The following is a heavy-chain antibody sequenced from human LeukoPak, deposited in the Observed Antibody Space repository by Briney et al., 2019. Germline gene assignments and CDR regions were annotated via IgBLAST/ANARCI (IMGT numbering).Heavy chain of an antibody. J-gene: IGHJ4*02. D-gene: IGHD4-17*01. V-gene: IGHV3-33*01. CDR3: ARAQMTTVTTVDY. Sequence: GGSLSLSCAASGFTFSSYGMHWVRQAPGKGLEWVAVIWYDGSNKYYADSVKGRFTISRDNSKNTLYLQMNSLRAEDTGVYYCARAQMTTVTTVDYWGQGTLVTVSS. CDR2: IWYDGSNK. CDR1: GFTFSSYG.